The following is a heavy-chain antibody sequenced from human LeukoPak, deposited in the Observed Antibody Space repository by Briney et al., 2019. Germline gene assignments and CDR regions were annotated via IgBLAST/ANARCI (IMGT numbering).Heavy chain of an antibody. CDR3: ARRYCSSTSCYLAEYYFDY. D-gene: IGHD2-2*01. CDR2: ISAYNGNT. J-gene: IGHJ4*02. V-gene: IGHV1-18*01. CDR1: GYTFTSYG. Sequence: ASVKVSCKASGYTFTSYGTSWVRQAPGQGLEWMGWISAYNGNTNYAQKLQGRVTMTTDTSTSTAYMELRSLRSDDTAVYYCARRYCSSTSCYLAEYYFDYWGQGTLVTVSS.